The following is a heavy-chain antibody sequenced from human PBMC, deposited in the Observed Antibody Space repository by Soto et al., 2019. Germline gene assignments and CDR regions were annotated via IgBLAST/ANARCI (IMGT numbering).Heavy chain of an antibody. CDR2: INHSGST. CDR1: GGSFSGYY. J-gene: IGHJ6*02. Sequence: SETLSLTCAVYGGSFSGYYWSWIRQPPGKGLEWIGEINHSGSTNYNPSLKSRVTISVDTSKNQFSLKLSSVTAADTAVYYCATEAEQHPYYYYYYGMDVWGQGTTVTVAS. CDR3: ATEAEQHPYYYYYYGMDV. D-gene: IGHD6-13*01. V-gene: IGHV4-34*01.